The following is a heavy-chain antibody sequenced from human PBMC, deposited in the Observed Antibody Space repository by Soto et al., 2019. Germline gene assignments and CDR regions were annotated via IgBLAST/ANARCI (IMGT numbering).Heavy chain of an antibody. D-gene: IGHD6-13*01. CDR1: GFTFSSNA. Sequence: EVQLLESGGGLVQPGGSLRLSCAASGFTFSSNATSWVRQAPGKGLEWVSAISGSGGSTFYADSVKGRFTISRDNSKNMLFLQMNRLRAEDTAVYYCAKRETEPIGAAGTSIDYWGQGTLVTVSS. V-gene: IGHV3-23*01. CDR2: ISGSGGST. J-gene: IGHJ4*02. CDR3: AKRETEPIGAAGTSIDY.